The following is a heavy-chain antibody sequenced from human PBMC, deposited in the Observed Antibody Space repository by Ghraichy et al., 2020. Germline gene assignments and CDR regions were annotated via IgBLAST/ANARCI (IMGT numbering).Heavy chain of an antibody. Sequence: ASVKISCKASGYTFTGYYMHWVRQAPGQGLEWMGWINPNSGGTNYAQKFQGWVTMTRDTSISTAYMELSRLRSDDTAVYYCARSDIAATSLYYYYGMDVWGQGTTVTVSS. J-gene: IGHJ6*02. D-gene: IGHD6-13*01. V-gene: IGHV1-2*04. CDR2: INPNSGGT. CDR1: GYTFTGYY. CDR3: ARSDIAATSLYYYYGMDV.